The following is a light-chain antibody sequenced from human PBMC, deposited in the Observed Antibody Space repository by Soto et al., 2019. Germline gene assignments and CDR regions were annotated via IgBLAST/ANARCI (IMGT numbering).Light chain of an antibody. V-gene: IGKV1-39*01. CDR3: QQSYRAPLT. CDR2: AAS. CDR1: QSISSY. Sequence: DILMTQSPSSLSASVGDRVTITCRASQSISSYLNWYQQKPGKAPNLLIYAASNLQSGVPSRFSGSGSGTDFTLTISSLQPEDFATYYCQQSYRAPLTFGGGTKVEIK. J-gene: IGKJ4*01.